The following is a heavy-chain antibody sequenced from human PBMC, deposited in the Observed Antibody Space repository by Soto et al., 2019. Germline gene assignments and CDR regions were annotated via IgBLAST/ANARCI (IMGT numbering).Heavy chain of an antibody. CDR3: ARDMGSFERDAFDI. CDR2: ISAYHGNT. J-gene: IGHJ3*02. D-gene: IGHD3-16*02. Sequence: QVQLVQSGAEVKKPGASVKVSCKASGYTFTSYGISWVRQAPGQGLEWMGWISAYHGNTNYAQKVQGRVTMTTDTSTSTANMEVRSLRSDDTAVYYCARDMGSFERDAFDIWGQGTMVTVSS. CDR1: GYTFTSYG. V-gene: IGHV1-18*01.